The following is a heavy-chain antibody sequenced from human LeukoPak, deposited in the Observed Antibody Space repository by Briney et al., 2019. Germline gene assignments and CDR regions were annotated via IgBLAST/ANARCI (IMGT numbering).Heavy chain of an antibody. J-gene: IGHJ4*02. V-gene: IGHV3-23*01. D-gene: IGHD2-15*01. Sequence: GGSLRLSCAASGFTFSSYAMNWVRQAPGKGLEWVSAISGSGVSTYYADSVKGRFTISRDNSKNTLYLQMNSLRAEDTAVYYCAKVVVVVGIDTFDYWGQGTLVTVSS. CDR1: GFTFSSYA. CDR3: AKVVVVVGIDTFDY. CDR2: ISGSGVST.